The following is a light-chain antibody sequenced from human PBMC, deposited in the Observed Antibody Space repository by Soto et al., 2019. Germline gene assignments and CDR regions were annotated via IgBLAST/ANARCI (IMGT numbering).Light chain of an antibody. Sequence: EIVLTQSPATLSLSPGERATLSCRASQSVSSYLAWYQQKPGQAPRLLIYDASNRATGIPARFSGSWSGTDFTLTISSLEPEDFAVYYCQQRSNWPLFTFGPGTKVDIK. CDR3: QQRSNWPLFT. V-gene: IGKV3-11*01. CDR1: QSVSSY. J-gene: IGKJ3*01. CDR2: DAS.